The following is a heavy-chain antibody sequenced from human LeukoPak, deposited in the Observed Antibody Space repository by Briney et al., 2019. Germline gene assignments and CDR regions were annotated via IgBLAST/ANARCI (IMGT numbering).Heavy chain of an antibody. J-gene: IGHJ4*02. CDR2: ITIDGSST. D-gene: IGHD5-18*01. V-gene: IGHV3-74*03. Sequence: PGGSLRLSCVASGVTSRNSWMHWVRQAPGKGLVWVSRITIDGSSTTYADSVKGRFTISRDNSKNTLYLQMNSLRAEDTAVYYCARDGRGYSYGHDYWGQGTLVTVSS. CDR1: GVTSRNSW. CDR3: ARDGRGYSYGHDY.